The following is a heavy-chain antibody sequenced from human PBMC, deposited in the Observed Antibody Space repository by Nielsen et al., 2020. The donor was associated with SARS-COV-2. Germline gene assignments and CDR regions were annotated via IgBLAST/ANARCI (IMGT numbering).Heavy chain of an antibody. Sequence: SETLSLTCAVSGGSVISDVYPWSWIRQPPGKGPEWIGYIHYSGRTTYNPSLKSRVTISIDTSKNQFSLKLSSVTAADTAVYYCARPPDTWGQGTMVAVSS. J-gene: IGHJ3*01. CDR1: GGSVISDVYP. CDR3: ARPPDT. V-gene: IGHV4-61*08. CDR2: IHYSGRT.